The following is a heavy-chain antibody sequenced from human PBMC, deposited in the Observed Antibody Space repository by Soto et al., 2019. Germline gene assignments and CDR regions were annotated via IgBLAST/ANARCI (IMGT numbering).Heavy chain of an antibody. CDR1: GYRFTSHW. J-gene: IGHJ4*02. V-gene: IGHV5-51*01. CDR2: IYPGDSDT. D-gene: IGHD6-25*01. Sequence: GESLKISCKGSGYRFTSHWIGWVRQMPGKDLEWMAIIYPGDSDTRYSPSFQGQVTISADKSISTAYLQWSSLKASDTAMYYCARLLYGDGYPDSVLDYWGQGTLVTVSS. CDR3: ARLLYGDGYPDSVLDY.